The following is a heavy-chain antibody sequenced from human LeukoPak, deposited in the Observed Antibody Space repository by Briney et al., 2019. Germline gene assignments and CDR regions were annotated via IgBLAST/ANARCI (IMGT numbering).Heavy chain of an antibody. Sequence: PGGSLRLSCAASGFTFSSYSMNWVRQAPGKGLEWVSSISSSSSYIYYADSVKGRFTTSRDNAKNSLYLQMNSLRAEDTAVYYCARAGYDYGDPGEVLLDYWGQGTLVTVSS. J-gene: IGHJ4*02. V-gene: IGHV3-21*01. CDR2: ISSSSSYI. D-gene: IGHD4-17*01. CDR3: ARAGYDYGDPGEVLLDY. CDR1: GFTFSSYS.